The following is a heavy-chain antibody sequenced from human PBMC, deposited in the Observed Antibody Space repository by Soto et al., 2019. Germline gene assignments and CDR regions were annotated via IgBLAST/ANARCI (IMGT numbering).Heavy chain of an antibody. CDR2: INPNSGDT. Sequence: GASVKVSCKASGYTFTGYYMHWVRQAPGQGLEWMGWINPNSGDTNYAQKLQGWVTMTTDTSISTAYMELRSLRSDDTAVYYCARDDYGDYYFDYWGQGTLVTVSS. CDR1: GYTFTGYY. D-gene: IGHD4-17*01. CDR3: ARDDYGDYYFDY. J-gene: IGHJ4*02. V-gene: IGHV1-2*04.